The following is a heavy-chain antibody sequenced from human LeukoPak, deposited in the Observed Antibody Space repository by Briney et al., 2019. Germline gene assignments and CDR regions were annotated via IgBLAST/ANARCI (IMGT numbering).Heavy chain of an antibody. D-gene: IGHD1-26*01. CDR1: GYTFTSYD. J-gene: IGHJ4*02. Sequence: ASVKVSCKASGYTFTSYDINWVRPATGQGLEWMGWMNPNSGNTGYAQKFQGRVTMTRNTSISTAYMELSSLRSEDTAVYYCATDPHFVGATSVDYWGQGTLVTVSS. CDR2: MNPNSGNT. CDR3: ATDPHFVGATSVDY. V-gene: IGHV1-8*01.